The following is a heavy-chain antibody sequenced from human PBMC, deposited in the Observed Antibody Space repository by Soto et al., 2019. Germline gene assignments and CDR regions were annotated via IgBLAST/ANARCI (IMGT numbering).Heavy chain of an antibody. CDR2: VYYSRNT. CDR3: ARKGAAASYAHYYMDV. D-gene: IGHD6-13*01. J-gene: IGHJ6*03. V-gene: IGHV4-59*01. Sequence: LETLSLTSTFAYGSIVPFDWRLIRQPPRKGLEWIGYVYYSRNTNYNPSLESRVTISVDTSRNRFSLNLTSATAADTAVYYCARKGAAASYAHYYMDVWGRGTAVTVSS. CDR1: YGSIVPFD.